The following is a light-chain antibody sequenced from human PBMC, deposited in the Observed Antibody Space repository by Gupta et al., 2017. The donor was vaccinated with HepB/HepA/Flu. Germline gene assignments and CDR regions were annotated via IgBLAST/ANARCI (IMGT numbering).Light chain of an antibody. CDR2: DVN. J-gene: IGLJ2*01. CDR1: RSDVGGYKY. Sequence: QSALTQPASVSGSPGQSITISCTGTRSDVGGYKYVSWYQQHPGEAPNLIIYDVNTRPAGVTSRFSGSKAGNTASLTISVLQAEDDADYYCCSYTSSSTRVFGGGTKLTVL. CDR3: CSYTSSSTRV. V-gene: IGLV2-14*01.